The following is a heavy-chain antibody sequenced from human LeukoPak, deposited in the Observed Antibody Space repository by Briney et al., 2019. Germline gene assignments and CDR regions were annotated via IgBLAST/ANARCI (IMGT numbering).Heavy chain of an antibody. CDR3: ARRRYYDATGYLD. CDR2: IYYSGST. CDR1: GGSISSSNYY. J-gene: IGHJ1*01. V-gene: IGHV4-39*01. Sequence: SETLSLTCTISGGSISSSNYYWDWIRQYPGKGLEWLGTIYYSGSTYYNASLKSRLFISVDTSNNQFSLRLSFVTAADTAVYYCARRRYYDATGYLDWGQGTLITVSS. D-gene: IGHD3-22*01.